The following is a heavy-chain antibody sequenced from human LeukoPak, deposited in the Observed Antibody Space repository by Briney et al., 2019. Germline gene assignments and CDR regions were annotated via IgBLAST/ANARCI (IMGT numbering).Heavy chain of an antibody. Sequence: PGGSLRLSCAASGFTFSSYSMSWVRQAPGKGLEWVSSISTGSSYIFYADSLKGRFTISRDNAKNSLSLQMNSLRAEDTAVYYCARLPAIRLPADYWGQGTLVTVSS. CDR1: GFTFSSYS. D-gene: IGHD2-21*02. CDR3: ARLPAIRLPADY. V-gene: IGHV3-21*01. J-gene: IGHJ4*02. CDR2: ISTGSSYI.